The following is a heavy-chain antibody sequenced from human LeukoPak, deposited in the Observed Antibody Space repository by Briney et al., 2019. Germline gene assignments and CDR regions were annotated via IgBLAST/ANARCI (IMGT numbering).Heavy chain of an antibody. CDR2: ISAYNGNT. Sequence: ASVKVSCKASGYTFTSYGISWVRQAPGQGLEWMGWISAYNGNTNYAQKLQGRVTMTRDTSTSTVYMELSSLRSEDTAVYYCARLYGDYLFDYWGQGTLVTVSS. D-gene: IGHD4-17*01. CDR3: ARLYGDYLFDY. V-gene: IGHV1-18*01. CDR1: GYTFTSYG. J-gene: IGHJ4*02.